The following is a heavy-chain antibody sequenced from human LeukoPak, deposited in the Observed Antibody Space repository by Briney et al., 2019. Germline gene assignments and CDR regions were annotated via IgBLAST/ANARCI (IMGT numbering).Heavy chain of an antibody. D-gene: IGHD5-18*01. CDR1: GGSISSYY. CDR2: IYTSGST. Sequence: SETLSLTCTVSGGSISSYYWSWIRQPAGKGLEWIGRIYTSGSTNYNPSLKSRVTMSVDTSKNQFSLKLGSVTAADTAVYYCARASVWGYSYGYYFDYWGQGTLVTVSS. V-gene: IGHV4-4*07. J-gene: IGHJ4*02. CDR3: ARASVWGYSYGYYFDY.